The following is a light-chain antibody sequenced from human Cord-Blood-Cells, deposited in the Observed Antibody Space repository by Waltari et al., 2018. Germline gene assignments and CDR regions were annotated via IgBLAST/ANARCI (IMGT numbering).Light chain of an antibody. J-gene: IGKJ4*01. Sequence: DIQMTQSPSSLSASVGDRVTITCQASQDISNYLNWYQQKPGKAPKLLIYDASNLETGVPSRFSGSGSGADFTFTISGLQREDIATYYCQQYDNLPTFGGGTKVEIK. CDR3: QQYDNLPT. CDR1: QDISNY. V-gene: IGKV1-33*01. CDR2: DAS.